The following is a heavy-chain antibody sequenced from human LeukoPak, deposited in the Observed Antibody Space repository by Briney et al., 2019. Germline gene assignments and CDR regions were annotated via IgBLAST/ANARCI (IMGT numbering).Heavy chain of an antibody. J-gene: IGHJ4*02. CDR3: AREREQGSYFDY. CDR1: GGSISSGDYY. Sequence: SETLSLTCTVSGGSISSGDYYWRWIRQPPGKRLEWIGYIYYSGSTYYNPSLKSRVTISVDTSKNQFSLKLSSVTAADTAVYYCAREREQGSYFDYWGQGTLVTVS. V-gene: IGHV4-30-4*08. D-gene: IGHD1-26*01. CDR2: IYYSGST.